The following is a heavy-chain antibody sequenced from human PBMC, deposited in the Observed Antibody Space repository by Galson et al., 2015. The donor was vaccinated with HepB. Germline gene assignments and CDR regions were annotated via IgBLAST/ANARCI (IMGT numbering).Heavy chain of an antibody. CDR1: GFTFSGSV. CDR2: VRSNADNYAT. D-gene: IGHD1-1*01. V-gene: IGHV3-73*01. CDR3: TRPHSDNLYAMDV. Sequence: SLRLSCAASGFTFSGSVMHWVRQASGKGLEWVGRVRSNADNYATAYAASVKGRFTISRDDSKNTAYLQMNSLKADDTAVYSCTRPHSDNLYAMDVWGQGTTVTVSS. J-gene: IGHJ6*02.